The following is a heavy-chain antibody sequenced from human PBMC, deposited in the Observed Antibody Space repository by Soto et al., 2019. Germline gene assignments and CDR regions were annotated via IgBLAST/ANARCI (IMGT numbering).Heavy chain of an antibody. CDR1: GFTFDDYT. J-gene: IGHJ1*01. CDR3: AKPVFYSETYYGAEYVQH. V-gene: IGHV3-43*01. D-gene: IGHD1-26*01. CDR2: ISWRGSST. Sequence: ELQLVESGGVVVQPGGSLRLSCAASGFTFDDYTMQWVRQAPGKGLEWVSLISWRGSSTYYGDSVKGRFTISRDNSKNSLFLQMNSLRTEDTALYYCAKPVFYSETYYGAEYVQHWGQGTLLTVSS.